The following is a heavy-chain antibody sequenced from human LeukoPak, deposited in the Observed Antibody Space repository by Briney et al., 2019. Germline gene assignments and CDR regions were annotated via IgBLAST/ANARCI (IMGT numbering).Heavy chain of an antibody. Sequence: PSETLSLTCTVSGYSISSGYYWGWIRQPPGKGLEWIGSIYHSGSTYYNPSLKSRVTISVDTSKNQFSLKLSSVTAADTAVYYCARQYYYGSGSYYKPFDYWGQGTLVTVSS. V-gene: IGHV4-38-2*02. CDR1: GYSISSGYY. J-gene: IGHJ4*02. CDR2: IYHSGST. CDR3: ARQYYYGSGSYYKPFDY. D-gene: IGHD3-10*01.